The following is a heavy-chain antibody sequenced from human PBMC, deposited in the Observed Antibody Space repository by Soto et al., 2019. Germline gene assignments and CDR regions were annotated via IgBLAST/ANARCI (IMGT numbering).Heavy chain of an antibody. CDR1: GFTFSSYA. D-gene: IGHD2-2*01. CDR2: IKSITDGGTT. Sequence: GGSLRLSCAASGFTFSSYAMHWVRQAPGKGLEWVGRIKSITDGGTTDYAAPVKGRFTISRDDSKDTLYLQMNNLKTEDTAVYHCSKDSADIVVVPATFGMDVWAQGSTVTVSS. CDR3: SKDSADIVVVPATFGMDV. J-gene: IGHJ6*02. V-gene: IGHV3-15*01.